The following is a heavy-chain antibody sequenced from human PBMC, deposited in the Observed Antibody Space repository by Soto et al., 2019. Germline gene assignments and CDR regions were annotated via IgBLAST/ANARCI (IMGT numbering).Heavy chain of an antibody. J-gene: IGHJ5*02. CDR2: IWYDGSNK. CDR3: ARDRREVAVAANNWFDP. CDR1: GFTFSSYG. D-gene: IGHD6-19*01. V-gene: IGHV3-33*01. Sequence: QVQLVESGGGVVQPGRSLRLSCAASGFTFSSYGMHWVRQAPGKGLEWVAVIWYDGSNKYYADSVKGRFTISRDNSKNTLYQQMNSMRAEDTAVYYCARDRREVAVAANNWFDPWGQGTLVTVSS.